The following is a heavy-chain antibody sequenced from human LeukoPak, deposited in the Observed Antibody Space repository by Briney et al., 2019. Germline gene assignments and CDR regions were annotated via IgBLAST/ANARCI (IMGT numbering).Heavy chain of an antibody. CDR2: TFYSGST. Sequence: SETLSLTCTVSGGSISNYYWSWIGQPPGKGLEWIGYTFYSGSTSYNPSLKSRVTISVDTSENQFSLRLNSVTAADTAVYYCARHPSSSWSFDYWGQGTLVTVSS. V-gene: IGHV4-59*08. CDR3: ARHPSSSWSFDY. J-gene: IGHJ4*02. CDR1: GGSISNYY. D-gene: IGHD6-13*01.